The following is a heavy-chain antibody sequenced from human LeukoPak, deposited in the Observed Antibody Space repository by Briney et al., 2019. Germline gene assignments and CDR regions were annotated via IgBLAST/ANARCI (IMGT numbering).Heavy chain of an antibody. CDR3: AGASTVVTRSATNDAFDI. V-gene: IGHV3-66*01. D-gene: IGHD4-23*01. CDR2: IYSGGST. CDR1: GFTVSSNY. J-gene: IGHJ3*02. Sequence: GGSLRLSCSASGFTVSSNYMSWVRQAPGKGLEWVSVIYSGGSTFYADSVKGRFTISRDNSKDTLYLQMNSLRAGDTAVYYCAGASTVVTRSATNDAFDIWGQGTMVTVSS.